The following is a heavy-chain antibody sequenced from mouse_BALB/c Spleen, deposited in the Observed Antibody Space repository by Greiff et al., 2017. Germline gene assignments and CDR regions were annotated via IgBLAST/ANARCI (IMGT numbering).Heavy chain of an antibody. CDR3: AREERVDGYYLFAY. CDR1: GFSLTSYG. Sequence: VQLKESGPGLVAPSQSLSITCTVSGFSLTSYGVHWVRQPPGKGLEWLGVIWAGGSTNYNSALMSRLSISKDNSKSQVFLKMNSLQTDDTAMYYCAREERVDGYYLFAYWGQGTLVTVSA. CDR2: IWAGGST. J-gene: IGHJ3*01. D-gene: IGHD2-3*01. V-gene: IGHV2-9*02.